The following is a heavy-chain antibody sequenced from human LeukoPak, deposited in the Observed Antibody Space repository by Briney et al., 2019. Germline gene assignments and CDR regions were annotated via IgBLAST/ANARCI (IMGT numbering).Heavy chain of an antibody. CDR1: GFTFSSYS. CDR2: ISSSSSTI. CDR3: ARDLYVDIVATIPDAFDI. D-gene: IGHD5-12*01. V-gene: IGHV3-48*01. Sequence: GGSLRLSCAASGFTFSSYSMNWVRQAPGKGLEWVSYISSSSSTIYYADSVKGRFTISRDNAKNSLYLQMNSLRAEDTAVYYCARDLYVDIVATIPDAFDIWGQGTTVTVSS. J-gene: IGHJ3*02.